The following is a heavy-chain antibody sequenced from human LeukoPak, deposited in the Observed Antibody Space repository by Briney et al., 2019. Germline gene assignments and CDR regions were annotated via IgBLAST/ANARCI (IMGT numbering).Heavy chain of an antibody. D-gene: IGHD1-26*01. CDR3: AKENVLYSGSYGSPDY. CDR2: GSYDGSNK. V-gene: IGHV3-30*18. CDR1: GFTFSNYG. J-gene: IGHJ4*02. Sequence: GGSLRLSCAASGFTFSNYGMHWVRQATGKGLDWVAGGSYDGSNKHYADSVKGRFTISRDNAKNTLHLQMNSLRAEDTAVYYCAKENVLYSGSYGSPDYWGQGTLVTVSS.